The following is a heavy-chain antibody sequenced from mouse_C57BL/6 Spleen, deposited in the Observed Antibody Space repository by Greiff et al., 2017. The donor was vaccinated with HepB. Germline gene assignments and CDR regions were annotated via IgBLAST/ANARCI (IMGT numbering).Heavy chain of an antibody. CDR3: ARSSPYYGSSADY. CDR2: IHPNSGST. V-gene: IGHV1-64*01. Sequence: QVQLQQPGAELVKPGASVKLSCKASGYTFTSYWMHWVKQRPGQGLEWIGMIHPNSGSTNYNEKFKSKATLTVDKSSSTAYMKLSSLTSEDSAVYYCARSSPYYGSSADYWGQGTTLTVSS. D-gene: IGHD1-1*01. CDR1: GYTFTSYW. J-gene: IGHJ2*01.